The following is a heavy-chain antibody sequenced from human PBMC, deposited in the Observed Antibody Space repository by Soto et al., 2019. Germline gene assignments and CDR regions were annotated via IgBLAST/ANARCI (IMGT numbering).Heavy chain of an antibody. CDR1: GFTFNSYA. V-gene: IGHV3-30-3*01. Sequence: QVQLVESGGGVLKPGGSRRLSCAASGFTFNSYAVHWVRQAPGKGLEWVAIISYDGSNKYYADSVKGRFTISRDNSKNTLYLQMNSLRAEDTAVYYCASQLLTIGSFDYWGQGTLVTVSS. CDR2: ISYDGSNK. D-gene: IGHD2-2*01. J-gene: IGHJ4*02. CDR3: ASQLLTIGSFDY.